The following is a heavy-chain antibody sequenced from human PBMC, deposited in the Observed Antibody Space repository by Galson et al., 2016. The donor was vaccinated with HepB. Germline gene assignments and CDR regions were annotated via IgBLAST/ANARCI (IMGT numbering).Heavy chain of an antibody. CDR2: SFHDEDYT. CDR1: GFTLSEYH. J-gene: IGHJ3*02. CDR3: TREANDASDI. Sequence: LRLSCAASGFTLSEYHMHWVRQAPGKGLEWVALSFHDEDYTYYPDSVKGRFTISRDNTKGTVYLHMNSLRDEDTAVYYCTREANDASDIRGQGTMVTVSS. V-gene: IGHV3-30-3*01.